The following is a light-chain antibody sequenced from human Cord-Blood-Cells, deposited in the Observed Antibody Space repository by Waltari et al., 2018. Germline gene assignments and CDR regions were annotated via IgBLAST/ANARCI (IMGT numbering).Light chain of an antibody. Sequence: QSALTQPASVSGSPGPSITISCTGTSSDVGGYTYVSWYPQHPGKAPKLLIYEDSKRPSGVSNRFSGSKSGNTASLTISGLQAEDEADYYCCSYAGSSTWVFGGGTKLTVL. J-gene: IGLJ3*02. CDR1: SSDVGGYTY. V-gene: IGLV2-14*01. CDR3: CSYAGSSTWV. CDR2: EDS.